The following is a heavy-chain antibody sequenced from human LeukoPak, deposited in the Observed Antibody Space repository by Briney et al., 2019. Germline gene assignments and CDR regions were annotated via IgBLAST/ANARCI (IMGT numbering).Heavy chain of an antibody. V-gene: IGHV3-30*19. CDR1: GFTFSSYG. D-gene: IGHD2-21*02. Sequence: GGSLRLSCAASGFTFSSYGMHWVRQAPGKGLEWVAVISYDGSNKYYADSVKGRFTISRDNSKNTLYLQMNSLRAEDTAVYYCARDRSETAYCGGDCWDDAFDIWGQGTMVTVSS. CDR3: ARDRSETAYCGGDCWDDAFDI. J-gene: IGHJ3*02. CDR2: ISYDGSNK.